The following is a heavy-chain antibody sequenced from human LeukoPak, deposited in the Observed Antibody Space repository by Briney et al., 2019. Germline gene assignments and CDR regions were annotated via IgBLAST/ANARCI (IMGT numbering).Heavy chain of an antibody. CDR1: GFTFSSYA. J-gene: IGHJ4*02. CDR2: LSYDANE. V-gene: IGHV3-30-3*01. Sequence: GSSLRLSCAASGFTFSSYAMHWVRQAPGKGLDLEWVTVLSYDANEYYADSVKGRFTISRDNAKNSLYLQMNSLRAEDTAVYYCASGLRLGELFPSLQQRDYWGQGTLVTVSS. D-gene: IGHD3-16*01. CDR3: ASGLRLGELFPSLQQRDY.